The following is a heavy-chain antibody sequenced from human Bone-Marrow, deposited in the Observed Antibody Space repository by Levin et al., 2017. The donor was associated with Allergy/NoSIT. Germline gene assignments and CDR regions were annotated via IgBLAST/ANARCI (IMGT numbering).Heavy chain of an antibody. J-gene: IGHJ4*02. V-gene: IGHV4-59*03. CDR3: ARTALFQPLVFRE. CDR2: ISYSGTT. Sequence: SETLSLTCIVSGDSINNYYWSWIRQPPGKGPEWIGYISYSGTTNYNPSLESRVTISVDTSKNQFSLKLSSVTAADTAVYYCARTALFQPLVFREWGQGTLVTVSS. D-gene: IGHD2-21*02. CDR1: GDSINNYY.